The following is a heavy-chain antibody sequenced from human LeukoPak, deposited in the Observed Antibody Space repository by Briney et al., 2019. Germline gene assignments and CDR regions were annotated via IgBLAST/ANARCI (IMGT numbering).Heavy chain of an antibody. D-gene: IGHD3-22*01. Sequence: GGSLRLSCAASGFPFSNYAMSWVRQAPGKGLEWVSAISGSGDSTFYADSVKGRFSVSRDNSENTLYLQMSSLRAEDTALYYCARGYDSSGYYTEFGYWGQGTLVTVSS. CDR3: ARGYDSSGYYTEFGY. CDR1: GFPFSNYA. V-gene: IGHV3-23*01. CDR2: ISGSGDST. J-gene: IGHJ4*02.